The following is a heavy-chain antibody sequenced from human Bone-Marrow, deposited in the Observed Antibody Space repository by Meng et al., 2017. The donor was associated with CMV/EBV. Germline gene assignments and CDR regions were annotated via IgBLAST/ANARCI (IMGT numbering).Heavy chain of an antibody. V-gene: IGHV4-39*07. J-gene: IGHJ6*02. Sequence: SETLSLTCSVSGGSISSSSYYWGWIRQPPGKGLEWIGNIYYSGSTYYNPSLKSRVTISVDTSKNQFSLKLSSVTAADTAVYYCAGGYYPYYGMDVWGQGTTVTVSS. CDR3: AGGYYPYYGMDV. CDR1: GGSISSSSYY. CDR2: IYYSGST. D-gene: IGHD3-22*01.